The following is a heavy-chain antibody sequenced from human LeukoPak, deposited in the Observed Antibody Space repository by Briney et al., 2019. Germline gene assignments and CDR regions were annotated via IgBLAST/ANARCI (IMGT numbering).Heavy chain of an antibody. D-gene: IGHD3-22*01. CDR2: IRYDGSNK. CDR3: ARGLVVSAAYFDY. CDR1: GFTFSSYG. V-gene: IGHV3-30*02. Sequence: GGSLRLSCAASGFTFSSYGMHWVRQAPGKGLEWVAFIRYDGSNKYYADSVKGRFTISRDNSKNTLYLQMNSLRAEDTAVYHCARGLVVSAAYFDYWGQGTLVTVSS. J-gene: IGHJ4*02.